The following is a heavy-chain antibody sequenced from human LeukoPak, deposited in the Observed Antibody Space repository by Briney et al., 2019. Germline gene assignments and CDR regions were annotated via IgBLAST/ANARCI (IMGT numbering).Heavy chain of an antibody. CDR3: ASLGYCSSTSCPEQYYFDY. CDR2: IYYSGST. Sequence: SETLSLTCTVPGGSISSYYWSWIRQPPGKGLEWIGYIYYSGSTNYNPSLKSRVTISVDTSKNQFSLKLSSVTAADTAVYYCASLGYCSSTSCPEQYYFDYWGQGTLVTVSS. D-gene: IGHD2-2*01. CDR1: GGSISSYY. J-gene: IGHJ4*02. V-gene: IGHV4-59*01.